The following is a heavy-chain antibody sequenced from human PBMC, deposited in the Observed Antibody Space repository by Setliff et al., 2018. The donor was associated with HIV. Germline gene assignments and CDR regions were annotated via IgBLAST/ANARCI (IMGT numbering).Heavy chain of an antibody. CDR1: GDTDFY. D-gene: IGHD2-21*02. CDR2: IHASGKT. Sequence: PSETLSLTCTVSGDTDFYWNWIRQPPGKGLEWIGYIHASGKTNYNPSLKSRVTISLDTSKMQFSLRLTSVTAADTAVYYCATLDPSGGNFLAYWGQGTLVTVSS. CDR3: ATLDPSGGNFLAY. J-gene: IGHJ4*02. V-gene: IGHV4-4*09.